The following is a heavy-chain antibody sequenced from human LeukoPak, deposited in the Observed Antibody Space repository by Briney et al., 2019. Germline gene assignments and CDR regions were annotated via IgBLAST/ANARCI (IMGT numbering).Heavy chain of an antibody. D-gene: IGHD6-13*01. V-gene: IGHV3-30-3*02. Sequence: PGGSLRLSCAASGFTFSSYAMHWVRQAPGKGLEWVAVISYDGSNKYYADSVKGRFTISRDNSKNTLYLQMSSLRAEDTAVYYCVKNIAAAGTYGYWGQGTLVTVSS. CDR1: GFTFSSYA. CDR3: VKNIAAAGTYGY. J-gene: IGHJ4*02. CDR2: ISYDGSNK.